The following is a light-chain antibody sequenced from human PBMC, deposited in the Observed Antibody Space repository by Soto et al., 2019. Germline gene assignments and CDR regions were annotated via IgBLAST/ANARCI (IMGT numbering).Light chain of an antibody. Sequence: DIVLTQSPATLSLSPGERATLSCRASQSVSRDFAWYQQKPGQAPRLLIYDASNSATGIPANFSGSGSGTDFTLPINSILPEDFAVYYCQHRHNFGPGTKVDFK. V-gene: IGKV3-11*01. CDR2: DAS. J-gene: IGKJ3*01. CDR3: QHRHN. CDR1: QSVSRD.